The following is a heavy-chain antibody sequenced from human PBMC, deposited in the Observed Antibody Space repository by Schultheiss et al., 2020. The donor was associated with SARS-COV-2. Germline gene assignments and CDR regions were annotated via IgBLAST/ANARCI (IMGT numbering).Heavy chain of an antibody. Sequence: SQTLSLTCTVSGGSISSYYWSWIRQPAGKGLEWIGRIYTSGSTNYNPSLKSRVTISVDTSKNQFSLKLSSVTAADTAVYYCVVAAAGTRGYFQHWGQGTLVTVSS. CDR2: IYTSGST. J-gene: IGHJ1*01. CDR1: GGSISSYY. D-gene: IGHD6-13*01. CDR3: VVAAAGTRGYFQH. V-gene: IGHV4-4*07.